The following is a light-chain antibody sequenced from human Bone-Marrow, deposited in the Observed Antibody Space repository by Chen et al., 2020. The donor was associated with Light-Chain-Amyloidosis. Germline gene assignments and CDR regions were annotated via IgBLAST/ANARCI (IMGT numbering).Light chain of an antibody. CDR1: NIGSTS. J-gene: IGLJ3*02. CDR3: QVWDRSSDRPV. V-gene: IGLV3-21*02. CDR2: DDS. Sequence: SYVLPQPSSVSVAPGQTATMACGGNNIGSTSVHWYQQPPGQAPLLVVYDDSYRPSGIPERLSGSNSGNTATLTISRVEVGDEADYYCQVWDRSSDRPVFGGGTKLTVL.